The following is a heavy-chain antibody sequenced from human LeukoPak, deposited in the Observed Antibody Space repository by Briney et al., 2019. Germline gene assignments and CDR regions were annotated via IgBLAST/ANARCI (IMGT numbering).Heavy chain of an antibody. CDR2: LRYDGSNK. V-gene: IGHV3-30*02. Sequence: GGSPRLSCAASGFTLSSYGMNWVRQAPGKGLEWVAFLRYDGSNKYYADSVKGRFTISRDNSKNTLYLQMISLRAEDTAVYYCAKDSGGHYYGSGTYYDYWGQGTLVTVSS. CDR3: AKDSGGHYYGSGTYYDY. CDR1: GFTLSSYG. J-gene: IGHJ4*02. D-gene: IGHD3-10*01.